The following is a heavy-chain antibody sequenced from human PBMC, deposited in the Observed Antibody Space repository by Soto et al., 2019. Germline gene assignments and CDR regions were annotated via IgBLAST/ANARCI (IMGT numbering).Heavy chain of an antibody. J-gene: IGHJ4*02. D-gene: IGHD6-6*01. CDR3: TTGRYSSSLYFDS. V-gene: IGHV3-15*01. CDR1: GITFSNAW. CDR2: IKSKIDGGTT. Sequence: EVQLVESGGGLVKPGGSLRVSCAASGITFSNAWMTWVRQAPGKGLEWVGRIKSKIDGGTTDYGVPVKGRFTISRDDSKNTLYLQMNCLKTEDTAVYYCTTGRYSSSLYFDSWGQGTLVTVSS.